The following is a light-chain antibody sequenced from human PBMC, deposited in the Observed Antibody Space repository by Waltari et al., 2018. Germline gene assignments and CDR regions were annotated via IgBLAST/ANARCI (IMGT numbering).Light chain of an antibody. Sequence: YVLTQPPSVSVAPGQTARITCGGNNIGTKGVHWYQAKPGQAPFLVVYENTDRPSGIPERFAGSNSGNTATLTISRVEAGDEADYYCQVYSRYSDPYVFGSGTQVTVL. CDR1: NIGTKG. CDR2: ENT. CDR3: QVYSRYSDPYV. J-gene: IGLJ1*01. V-gene: IGLV3-21*02.